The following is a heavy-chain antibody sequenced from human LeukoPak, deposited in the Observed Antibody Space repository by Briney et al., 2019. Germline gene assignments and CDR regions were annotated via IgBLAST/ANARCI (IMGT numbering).Heavy chain of an antibody. V-gene: IGHV3-30*03. CDR2: ISYDGSNK. D-gene: IGHD1-26*01. CDR3: ARGSSPLDY. Sequence: GRSLRLSCAASGFTFSSYGMHWVRQAPGKGLEWVAVISYDGSNKYYADSVKGRFTISRDNSKNTLYLQMNSLRAEDTAVYYCARGSSPLDYWGQGTLVTVSS. J-gene: IGHJ4*02. CDR1: GFTFSSYG.